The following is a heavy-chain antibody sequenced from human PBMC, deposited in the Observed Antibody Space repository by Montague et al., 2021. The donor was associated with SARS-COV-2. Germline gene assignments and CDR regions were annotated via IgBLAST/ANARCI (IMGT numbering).Heavy chain of an antibody. Sequence: SETLSLTCTVSGASVRSGNSYWNWLRQPPGKGLVWIGYISYSGSTNYSLSLKSRVTISVDTSKNQLSLKVISATAADTAVYYCARIGYESVGYGCIYPDWGQGTLVTVSS. CDR2: ISYSGST. D-gene: IGHD2-2*03. V-gene: IGHV4-61*01. CDR3: ARIGYESVGYGCIYPD. J-gene: IGHJ1*01. CDR1: GASVRSGNSY.